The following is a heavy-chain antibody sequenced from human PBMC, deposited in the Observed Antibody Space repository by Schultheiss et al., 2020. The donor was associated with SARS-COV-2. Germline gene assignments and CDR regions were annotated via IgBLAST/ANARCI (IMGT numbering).Heavy chain of an antibody. D-gene: IGHD5-18*01. CDR1: GGSISSYY. Sequence: SETLSLTCTVSGGSISSYYWGWIRQPPGKGLEWIGSIYYSGSTYYNPSLKSRVTISVDTSKNQFSLKLSSVTAADTAVYYCARRGYSYGPNQYYYYYMDVWGKGTTVTVSS. J-gene: IGHJ6*03. CDR2: IYYSGST. V-gene: IGHV4-39*01. CDR3: ARRGYSYGPNQYYYYYMDV.